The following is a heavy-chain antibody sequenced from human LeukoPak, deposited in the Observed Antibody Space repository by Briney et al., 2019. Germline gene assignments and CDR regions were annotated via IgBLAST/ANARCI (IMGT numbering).Heavy chain of an antibody. CDR2: ISGSDGGT. CDR1: GFTFSNYA. V-gene: IGHV3-23*01. Sequence: GGSLRLSCAASGFTFSNYAVSWVRQAPGKGLEWVSTISGSDGGTYYADSVKGRFTISRDNSKNTLHLQMNSLRVEDTAVYFCTKGRGYSAYEAGPDYWAREPWSPSPQ. CDR3: TKGRGYSAYEAGPDY. J-gene: IGHJ4*02. D-gene: IGHD5-12*01.